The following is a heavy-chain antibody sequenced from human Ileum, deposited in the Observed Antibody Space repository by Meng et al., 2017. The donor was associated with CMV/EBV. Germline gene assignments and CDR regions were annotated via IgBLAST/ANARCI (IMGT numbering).Heavy chain of an antibody. CDR3: TRILTNYYDSSGYYKTPHYFDY. CDR2: IRSKAYGGTT. CDR1: GFAFGDYA. D-gene: IGHD3-22*01. V-gene: IGHV3-49*04. Sequence: GESLKISCTASGFAFGDYAMSWVRQAPGKGLEWVGFIRSKAYGGTTEYAASVKGRFTISRDDSKSIAYLQMNSLKTEDTAVYYCTRILTNYYDSSGYYKTPHYFDYWGQGTLVTVSS. J-gene: IGHJ4*02.